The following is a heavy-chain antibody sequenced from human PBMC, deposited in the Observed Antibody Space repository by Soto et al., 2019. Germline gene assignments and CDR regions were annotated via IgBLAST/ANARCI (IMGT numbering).Heavy chain of an antibody. CDR2: ITSSGSLI. D-gene: IGHD6-13*01. CDR3: ARTMYSNRGWFDP. Sequence: EVQLVESGGGLVQPGGSLRLSCAASGFTFSSYDMNWVRQAPGKGLEGVSYITSSGSLIYYADSVRGRFTVSRDNAKTSLYLQMNSLRAEDTGVYYCARTMYSNRGWFDPWGQGTLVTVSS. V-gene: IGHV3-48*03. CDR1: GFTFSSYD. J-gene: IGHJ5*02.